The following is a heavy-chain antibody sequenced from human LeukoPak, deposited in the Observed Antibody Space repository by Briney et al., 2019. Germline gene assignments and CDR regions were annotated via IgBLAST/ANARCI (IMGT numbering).Heavy chain of an antibody. J-gene: IGHJ4*02. Sequence: PGRSLRLSCAASGFTFSSYGMHWVRQAPGKGLEWVAVISYDGSNKYYADSVKGRFTISRDNSKNTLYLQMNSLRAEDTAVYYCARDASYYGSGSYYNGDYWGQGTLVTVSS. CDR1: GFTFSSYG. CDR3: ARDASYYGSGSYYNGDY. CDR2: ISYDGSNK. V-gene: IGHV3-30*19. D-gene: IGHD3-10*01.